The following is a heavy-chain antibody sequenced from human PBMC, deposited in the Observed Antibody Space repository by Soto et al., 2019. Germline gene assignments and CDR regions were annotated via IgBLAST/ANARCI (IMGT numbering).Heavy chain of an antibody. CDR2: INHSGGT. J-gene: IGHJ4*02. CDR3: ARIVPAARSGSPRQD. CDR1: GGSFSGYY. D-gene: IGHD2-2*01. V-gene: IGHV4-34*01. Sequence: SETLSLTCALYGGSFSGYYWSWIRQPPGKGLEWIGEINHSGGTNYNPSLKSRVTISVDTSKNQFSLKLSSVTAADTAVYYCARIVPAARSGSPRQDWGQGTLVTVSS.